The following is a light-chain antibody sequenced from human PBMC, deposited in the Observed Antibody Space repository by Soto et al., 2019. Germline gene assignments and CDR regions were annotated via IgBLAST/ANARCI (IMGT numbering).Light chain of an antibody. V-gene: IGLV2-14*03. Sequence: QSALTQPASVSGSPGQSIAISCTGTSSDIGGYNFVSWYQQHPGKAPKLVIYDVNIRPSGVSDRFSGSKSGNTASLTISGLQAEDGADYYCSSYSGSSTLVVFGGGTRLTVL. CDR2: DVN. CDR3: SSYSGSSTLVV. CDR1: SSDIGGYNF. J-gene: IGLJ2*01.